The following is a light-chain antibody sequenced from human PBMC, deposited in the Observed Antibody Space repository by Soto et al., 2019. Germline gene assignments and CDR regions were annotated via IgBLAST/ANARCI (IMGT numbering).Light chain of an antibody. CDR3: QSYYGSIRIL. V-gene: IGLV6-57*04. CDR1: SGSIASSY. Sequence: NFMLTQPHSVSESPGKTVTISCTRSSGSIASSYVQWYQQRPGSAPTTVIYEDTQRPSGVPDRCSGSIDRSSNSASLTISGLKTQDEADYYCQSYYGSIRILFGGGTKLTVL. CDR2: EDT. J-gene: IGLJ2*01.